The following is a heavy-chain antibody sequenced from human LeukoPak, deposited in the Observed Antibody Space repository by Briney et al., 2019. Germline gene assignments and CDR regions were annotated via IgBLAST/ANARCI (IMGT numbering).Heavy chain of an antibody. D-gene: IGHD1-26*01. CDR3: AKDVGDH. CDR1: GFTFSRFG. V-gene: IGHV3-30*02. J-gene: IGHJ4*02. CDR2: IRYDGSNK. Sequence: GGSLRLSCTASGFTFSRFGMHWVRQAPGEGLEWVAFIRYDGSNKSYADSVRGRFTISRDNSKNSLYLQMNSLRPEDTAVYYCAKDVGDHWGQGALVTVSS.